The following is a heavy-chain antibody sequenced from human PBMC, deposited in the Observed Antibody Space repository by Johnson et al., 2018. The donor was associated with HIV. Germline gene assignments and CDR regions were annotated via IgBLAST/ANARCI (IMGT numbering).Heavy chain of an antibody. D-gene: IGHD1-14*01. CDR1: GFTFSSYA. Sequence: QVQLVESGGGVVQPGRSLRLSCAASGFTFSSYAMHWVRQAPGKGLEWVAVISYDGSNKYYADSVKGRFTISRDNSKNTLYLQMNSLRAEDTAVYYCARDHNHSNPGGAFAVWVQGTMVTVSS. J-gene: IGHJ3*01. CDR2: ISYDGSNK. V-gene: IGHV3-30-3*01. CDR3: ARDHNHSNPGGAFAV.